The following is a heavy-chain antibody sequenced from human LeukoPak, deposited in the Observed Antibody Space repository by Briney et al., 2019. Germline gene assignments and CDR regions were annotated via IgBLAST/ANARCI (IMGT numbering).Heavy chain of an antibody. D-gene: IGHD4-17*01. V-gene: IGHV3-23*01. CDR1: GFTFSNYA. Sequence: GGSLRLSCAVSGFTFSNYAMSWVRQAPGKGLEWVSALSLGGVNTYYADSVKGRFTISRDNSKNTPYLQMNSLRAEDTAVYYCAKDDGDYAKGYYFDYWGQGTLVTVSS. J-gene: IGHJ4*02. CDR3: AKDDGDYAKGYYFDY. CDR2: LSLGGVNT.